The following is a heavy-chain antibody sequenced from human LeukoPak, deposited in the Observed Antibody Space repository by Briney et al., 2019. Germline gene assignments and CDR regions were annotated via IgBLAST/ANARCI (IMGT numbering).Heavy chain of an antibody. Sequence: PGGSLRLSCAASGFTFRSYGMHWVRQAPGKGLEWVAVISYDGSNKYQTDSVKGRFTISRDNSKNTLYLQMDSLGAEDTAVYYFVKDRSPGIAVAGTGYYFDYWGQGTLVTVSS. D-gene: IGHD6-19*01. CDR2: ISYDGSNK. V-gene: IGHV3-30*18. CDR3: VKDRSPGIAVAGTGYYFDY. J-gene: IGHJ4*02. CDR1: GFTFRSYG.